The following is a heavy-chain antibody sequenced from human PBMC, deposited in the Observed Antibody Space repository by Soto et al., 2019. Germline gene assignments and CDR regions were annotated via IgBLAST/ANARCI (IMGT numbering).Heavy chain of an antibody. V-gene: IGHV4-34*01. D-gene: IGHD1-26*01. J-gene: IGHJ4*02. CDR1: GGSFSDYI. Sequence: QVQLQQSGAGLLKPSETLSLTCDVYGGSFSDYIWTWIRQPPGKGLQWIGQINHSGSANYNPSLKSRVTISVHTSTSQFSLELSSVTAADTALYYCARGLISGSHYSGGWYYFDSWGQGTQVTVSS. CDR2: INHSGSA. CDR3: ARGLISGSHYSGGWYYFDS.